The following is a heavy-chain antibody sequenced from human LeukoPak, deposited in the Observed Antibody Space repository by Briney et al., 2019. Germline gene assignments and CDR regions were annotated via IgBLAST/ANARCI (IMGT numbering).Heavy chain of an antibody. CDR2: IIPIFGTA. CDR1: GGTFSSYA. Sequence: GASVKVSCKAPGGTFSSYAISWVRQAPGQGLEWMGGIIPIFGTANYAQKFQGRVTITTDESTSTAYMELSSLRSEDTAVYYCARRGKAESFDYWGQGTLVTVSS. CDR3: ARRGKAESFDY. J-gene: IGHJ4*02. V-gene: IGHV1-69*05.